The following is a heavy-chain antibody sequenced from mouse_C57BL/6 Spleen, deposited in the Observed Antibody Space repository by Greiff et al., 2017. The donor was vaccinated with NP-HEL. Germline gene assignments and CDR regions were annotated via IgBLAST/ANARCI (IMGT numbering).Heavy chain of an antibody. J-gene: IGHJ3*01. Sequence: QVQLQQPGAELVRPGTSVKLSCKASGYTFTSYWMHWVKQRPGQGLEWIGVIDPSDSYTNYNQKFKGKATLTVDTSSSTAYMQLSRLTSEASAVYYCASRPLTGTEAWFAYWGQGTLVTVSA. CDR1: GYTFTSYW. D-gene: IGHD4-1*01. CDR2: IDPSDSYT. V-gene: IGHV1-59*01. CDR3: ASRPLTGTEAWFAY.